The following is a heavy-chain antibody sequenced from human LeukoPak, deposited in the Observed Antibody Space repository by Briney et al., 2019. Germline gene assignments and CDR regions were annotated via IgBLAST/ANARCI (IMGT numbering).Heavy chain of an antibody. CDR3: VKDRTVAGTDARYYFDY. D-gene: IGHD6-19*01. V-gene: IGHV3-33*06. CDR1: GFSFSKYA. Sequence: PGGSLRLSCAASGFSFSKYAMHRVRQAPGKGLEWVAVIWFDGRQTFYADSVKGRFTISRDNSKNTLYLLMNSLRAEDTAFYYCVKDRTVAGTDARYYFDYWGQGTLVTVSS. CDR2: IWFDGRQT. J-gene: IGHJ4*02.